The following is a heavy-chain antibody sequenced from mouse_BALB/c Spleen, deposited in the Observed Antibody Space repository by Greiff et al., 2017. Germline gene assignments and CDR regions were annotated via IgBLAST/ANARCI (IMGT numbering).Heavy chain of an antibody. J-gene: IGHJ2*01. CDR3: AREGAYYGYDDGYYFDY. CDR1: GFTFSSYA. Sequence: EVMLVESGGGLVKPGGSLKLSCAASGFTFSSYAMSWVRQTPEKRLEWVASISSGGSTYYPDSVKGRFTISRDNARNILYLQMSSLRSEDTAMYYCAREGAYYGYDDGYYFDYWGQGTTLTVSS. D-gene: IGHD2-9*01. V-gene: IGHV5-6-5*01. CDR2: ISSGGST.